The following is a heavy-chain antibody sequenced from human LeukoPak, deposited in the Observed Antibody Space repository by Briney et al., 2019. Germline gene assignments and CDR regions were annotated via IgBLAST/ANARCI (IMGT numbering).Heavy chain of an antibody. CDR3: AKAPAWGWSFDL. Sequence: PGGSLRLSCAASGFTFSSYAMSWVRQAPGKGLEWVSAISGSGGSTYYADSVKGRFTISRDNSKNTLYLHTDSLSAEDTALYYCAKAPAWGWSFDLWGQGTMVTVS. D-gene: IGHD7-27*01. V-gene: IGHV3-23*01. CDR2: ISGSGGST. J-gene: IGHJ3*01. CDR1: GFTFSSYA.